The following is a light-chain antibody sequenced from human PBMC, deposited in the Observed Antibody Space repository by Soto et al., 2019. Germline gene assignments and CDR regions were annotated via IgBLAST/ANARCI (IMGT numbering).Light chain of an antibody. V-gene: IGLV2-11*01. J-gene: IGLJ3*02. CDR2: DVS. CDR1: SNDFGDYNY. CDR3: CSYAGIYTWV. Sequence: QSALTQPRSVSGSPGQSVTISCTGTSNDFGDYNYVSWYQHHPGKAPKLLIYDVSKRPSGVPDRFSGSKSGDTASLHISGLQAGDEADYFCCSYAGIYTWVFGGGTKVTVL.